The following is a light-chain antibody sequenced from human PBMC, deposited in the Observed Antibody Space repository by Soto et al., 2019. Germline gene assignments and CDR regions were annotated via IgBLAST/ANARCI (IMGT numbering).Light chain of an antibody. CDR2: DAS. J-gene: IGKJ5*01. Sequence: EIGVTQSPGTLSLSPGERATLSCRASQSVSSYLAWYQQKPGQAPRLLIYDASNRATGIPDRFSGSGSETDFTLTISRLEPEDFALYYCQQYGSSAPITFGQGTRLEIK. V-gene: IGKV3-20*01. CDR1: QSVSSY. CDR3: QQYGSSAPIT.